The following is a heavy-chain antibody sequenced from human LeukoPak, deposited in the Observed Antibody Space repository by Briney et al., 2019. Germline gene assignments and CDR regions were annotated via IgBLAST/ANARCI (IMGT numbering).Heavy chain of an antibody. CDR1: VFTFSSYS. CDR2: ISSSSSYI. D-gene: IGHD3-10*01. Sequence: GGSLRLSCAASVFTFSSYSVNWVRQAPGKGLEWVSSISSSSSYIYYADSLKGRFTISRDNAKNSLYLQMNSLRAEDTAVYYCAVNSYGSGSYYTYWGQGTLVTVSS. J-gene: IGHJ4*02. CDR3: AVNSYGSGSYYTY. V-gene: IGHV3-21*01.